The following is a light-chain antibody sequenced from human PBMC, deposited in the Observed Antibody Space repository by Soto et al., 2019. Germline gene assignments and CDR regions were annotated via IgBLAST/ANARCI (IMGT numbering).Light chain of an antibody. CDR1: QGIRND. Sequence: DIQLTQSPSTLSASVGDRVTITCRASQGIRNDLGWYQQKPGKAPKRLIYAASSLQGGVPSRFSGSGSGTDFTLSINSLQPEDSATYYCQQSYSTPYTFGPGTKVDIK. J-gene: IGKJ3*01. CDR3: QQSYSTPYT. V-gene: IGKV1-39*01. CDR2: AAS.